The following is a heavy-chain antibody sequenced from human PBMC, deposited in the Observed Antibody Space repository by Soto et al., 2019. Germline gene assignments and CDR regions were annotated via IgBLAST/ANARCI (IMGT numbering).Heavy chain of an antibody. J-gene: IGHJ4*02. CDR3: ARVQLWLWSLVY. D-gene: IGHD5-18*01. Sequence: ASVKVSCKASGYTFTSYAMHWVRQAPGQRLEWMGWINAGNGNTKYSQKFQGRVTITRDTSASTAYMELSSLRSEDTAVYYCARVQLWLWSLVYWGQGTLVTVSS. CDR1: GYTFTSYA. CDR2: INAGNGNT. V-gene: IGHV1-3*01.